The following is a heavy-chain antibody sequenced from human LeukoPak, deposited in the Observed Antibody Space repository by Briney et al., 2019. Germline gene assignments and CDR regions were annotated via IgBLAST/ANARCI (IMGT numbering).Heavy chain of an antibody. CDR1: GFTFSSYA. CDR2: ISYDGSNK. CDR3: AREGTVTMDAFDI. V-gene: IGHV3-30-3*01. Sequence: GRSLRLSCAASGFTFSSYAMHWVRRAPGKGLEWVAVISYDGSNKYYADSVKGRFTISRDNSKNTLYLQMNSLRAEDTAVYYCAREGTVTMDAFDIWGQGIMVTVSS. J-gene: IGHJ3*02. D-gene: IGHD4-17*01.